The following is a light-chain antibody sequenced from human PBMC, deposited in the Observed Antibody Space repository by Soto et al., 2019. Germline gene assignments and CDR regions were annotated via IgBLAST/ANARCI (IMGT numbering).Light chain of an antibody. CDR1: SSDVGGYNY. J-gene: IGLJ2*01. Sequence: QSALTQPASVSGSPGQSITISCTGTSSDVGGYNYVSWYQQHPGKAPKLMIYDVSDRPSGVSNRFSGSKSANTASLTISGLQAEDEAAYYCSSYTSSSTVVFGGGTKLTV. CDR2: DVS. V-gene: IGLV2-14*01. CDR3: SSYTSSSTVV.